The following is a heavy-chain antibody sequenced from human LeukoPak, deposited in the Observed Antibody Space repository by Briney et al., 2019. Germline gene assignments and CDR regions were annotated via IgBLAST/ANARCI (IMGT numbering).Heavy chain of an antibody. CDR3: ARDGPGDVGFDY. CDR2: FSYSGST. D-gene: IGHD7-27*01. V-gene: IGHV4-59*01. J-gene: IGHJ4*02. Sequence: SETLSLTCTVSRGSISNYYWGWIRHPPGKGLEWIGFFSYSGSTNYNPSLKSRVTISADTSKNQFSLKLTSVTAADTAVYYCARDGPGDVGFDYWGQGTLVTVSS. CDR1: RGSISNYY.